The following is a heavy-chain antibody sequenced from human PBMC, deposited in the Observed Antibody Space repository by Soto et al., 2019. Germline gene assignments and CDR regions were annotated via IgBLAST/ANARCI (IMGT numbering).Heavy chain of an antibody. D-gene: IGHD3-3*01. Sequence: WETLSLTCVVYGGSFSGYYLNWIRQPPGKGLEWIGAINHSGSTNSSPYLKLRVTRSVDTSKNPFSLKLHSVTAAGTAVYYCASSGGYDFWSGYPYYFDYWGQGTLVTVSS. CDR1: GGSFSGYY. CDR2: INHSGST. V-gene: IGHV4-34*01. J-gene: IGHJ4*01. CDR3: ASSGGYDFWSGYPYYFDY.